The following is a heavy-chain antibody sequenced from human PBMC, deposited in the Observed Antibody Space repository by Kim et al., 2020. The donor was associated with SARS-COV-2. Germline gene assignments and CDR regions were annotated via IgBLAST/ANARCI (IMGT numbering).Heavy chain of an antibody. D-gene: IGHD6-19*01. Sequence: GESLKISCKGSGHSFSRYWIGWVRQMPGKGLEWMGIIYPGDSNTRYSPSFQGQVTFSADKSISTAYLQWSSLKASDTAMYYCALSNQAVAGFGDWGQGTLVTVSS. CDR2: IYPGDSNT. CDR1: GHSFSRYW. V-gene: IGHV5-51*01. CDR3: ALSNQAVAGFGD. J-gene: IGHJ4*02.